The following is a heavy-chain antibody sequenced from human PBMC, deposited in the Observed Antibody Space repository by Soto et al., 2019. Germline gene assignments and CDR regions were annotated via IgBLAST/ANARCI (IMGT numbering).Heavy chain of an antibody. CDR3: ARGAWTDYKLD. D-gene: IGHD4-4*01. J-gene: IGHJ4*02. CDR1: GGPFNSFV. CDR2: IVPLLGTV. V-gene: IGHV1-69*11. Sequence: QVQLLQSGAEVKKPWSAVTVSCKASGGPFNSFVITWVRQAPGQGLEWLGGIVPLLGTVEKAQKCQDRITMTADESTSTAYVALSSLRSDDTAVYFCARGAWTDYKLDWGQGTLVTVSS.